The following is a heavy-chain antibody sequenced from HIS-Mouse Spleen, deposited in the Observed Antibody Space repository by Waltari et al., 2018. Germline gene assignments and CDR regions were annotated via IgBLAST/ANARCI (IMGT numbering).Heavy chain of an antibody. V-gene: IGHV1-69*01. Sequence: QVQLVQSGAEVKKPGSSVKVSCKASGGTFSSYAISWVRQAPGQGLEWMGGYIPILGKANYAQKFQGRVTVTAEESTSTAYMELSSLRSEETAVYYCARDSGSYSFWYFDLWGRGTLVTVSS. J-gene: IGHJ2*01. D-gene: IGHD1-26*01. CDR3: ARDSGSYSFWYFDL. CDR1: GGTFSSYA. CDR2: YIPILGKA.